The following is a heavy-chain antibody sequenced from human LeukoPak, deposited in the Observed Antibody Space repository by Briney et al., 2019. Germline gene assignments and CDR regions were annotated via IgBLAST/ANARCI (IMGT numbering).Heavy chain of an antibody. CDR2: INWNSVSA. CDR3: AKGARSSSGYTTD. J-gene: IGHJ4*02. V-gene: IGHV3-9*01. CDR1: GFTFDDYA. D-gene: IGHD3-22*01. Sequence: PGGSLRLSCVASGFTFDDYAMHWVRQAPWKGLEWVAGINWNSVSAVYADSLKGRLTISRDNAKNSLFLQMNSLKTEDTAFYYCAKGARSSSGYTTDWGQGILVTVSS.